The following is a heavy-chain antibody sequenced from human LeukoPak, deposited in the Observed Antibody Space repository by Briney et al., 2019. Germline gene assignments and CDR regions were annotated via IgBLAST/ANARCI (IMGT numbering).Heavy chain of an antibody. CDR3: TPSPTVTGRFDY. CDR2: IRSKTDGGTT. Sequence: PGGSLRLSCAASGFTFSNAWMSWVRQAPGKGLEWVGRIRSKTDGGTTDYAAPVKGRFTISRDDSKNTLYLQMNSLKTEDTAVYYCTPSPTVTGRFDYWGQGTLVTVSS. J-gene: IGHJ4*02. CDR1: GFTFSNAW. V-gene: IGHV3-15*01. D-gene: IGHD4-17*01.